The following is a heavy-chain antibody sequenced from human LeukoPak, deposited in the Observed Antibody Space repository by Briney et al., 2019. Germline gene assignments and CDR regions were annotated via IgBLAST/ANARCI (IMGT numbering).Heavy chain of an antibody. J-gene: IGHJ4*02. CDR1: GGSFSGYY. CDR2: INHSGST. CDR3: ARLRGRVAGDFDY. V-gene: IGHV4-34*01. D-gene: IGHD6-19*01. Sequence: SETLSLTCAVYGGSFSGYYWSWIRQPPGKGLEWIGEINHSGSTNYNPSLKSRVTISVDTSKNQFSLKLSSVTAADTAVYYCARLRGRVAGDFDYWGQGTLVTVSS.